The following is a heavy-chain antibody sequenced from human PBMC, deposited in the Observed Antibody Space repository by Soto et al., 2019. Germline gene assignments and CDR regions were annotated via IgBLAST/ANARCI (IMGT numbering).Heavy chain of an antibody. D-gene: IGHD5-12*01. CDR3: GRDRGGYSGYGCTDH. J-gene: IGHJ4*02. Sequence: QVQLAQSGAEVKKPGASVKVCCKASGYTFTNYDINWVRQAPGQGLEWMGWISANNGNTNYAEKFQGRVIMTTDTSTRTVYLELRTLRSDDTAVYYCGRDRGGYSGYGCTDHWGRGTLVTVSS. CDR2: ISANNGNT. V-gene: IGHV1-18*04. CDR1: GYTFTNYD.